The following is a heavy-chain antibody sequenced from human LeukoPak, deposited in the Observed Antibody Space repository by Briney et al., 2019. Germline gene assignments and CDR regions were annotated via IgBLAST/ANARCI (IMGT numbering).Heavy chain of an antibody. CDR3: ARTTAMVTIFDY. Sequence: EASVKVPCKASGYTFTTYAMHWVRQAPGQRLEWMGWINAGNGNTKYSQKFQGRVTITRDTSACTAYMELSSLRSEDTAVYYCARTTAMVTIFDYWGQGTLVTVSS. V-gene: IGHV1-3*01. D-gene: IGHD5-18*01. J-gene: IGHJ4*02. CDR2: INAGNGNT. CDR1: GYTFTTYA.